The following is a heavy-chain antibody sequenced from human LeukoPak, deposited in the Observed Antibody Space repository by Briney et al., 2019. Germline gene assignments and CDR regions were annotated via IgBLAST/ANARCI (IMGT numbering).Heavy chain of an antibody. J-gene: IGHJ4*02. CDR3: ARSEDIVVVPAASGFDY. D-gene: IGHD2-2*01. Sequence: GGSLRLSCAASEFTFSTYGMNWVRQAPGKGLEWVSYISSSSSTIYYADSVKGRFTISRDNAKNSLYLQMNSLRDEDTAVYYCARSEDIVVVPAASGFDYWGQGTLVTVSS. V-gene: IGHV3-48*02. CDR1: EFTFSTYG. CDR2: ISSSSSTI.